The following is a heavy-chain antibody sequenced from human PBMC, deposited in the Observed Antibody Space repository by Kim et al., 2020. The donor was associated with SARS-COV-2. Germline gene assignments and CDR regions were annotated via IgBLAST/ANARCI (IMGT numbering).Heavy chain of an antibody. J-gene: IGHJ5*01. V-gene: IGHV2-5*02. D-gene: IGHD4-17*01. CDR3: AHRRAPIDGDWVDS. CDR1: GFSLTASGVA. Sequence: SGPTLVNPTQTLTLTCTFSGFSLTASGVAVGWFRQPPGKALDWLAIIYSDDRKFYSPSLESRLTISKDSSKNQVVLSMTNMDPVDTATYYCAHRRAPIDGDWVDSWGQGILGTVSS. CDR2: IYSDDRK.